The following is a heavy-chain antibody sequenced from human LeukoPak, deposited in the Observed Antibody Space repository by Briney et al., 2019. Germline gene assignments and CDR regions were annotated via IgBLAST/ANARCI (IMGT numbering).Heavy chain of an antibody. V-gene: IGHV3-49*04. Sequence: PGGSLRLSCTASGFTFGDYAMSWVRQAPGKGLEWVGFIRSKAYGGTTEYAASVKGRFTISRDDSKSIAYLQMNSLKTEDTAGYYCTREWPKGYYGSGLDYWGQGTLVTVSS. J-gene: IGHJ4*02. CDR1: GFTFGDYA. CDR3: TREWPKGYYGSGLDY. D-gene: IGHD3-10*01. CDR2: IRSKAYGGTT.